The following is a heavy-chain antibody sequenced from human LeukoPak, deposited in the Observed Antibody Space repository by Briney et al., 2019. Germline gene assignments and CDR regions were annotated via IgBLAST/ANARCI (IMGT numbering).Heavy chain of an antibody. CDR3: ARAGFDY. V-gene: IGHV4-38-2*02. Sequence: SETLSLTCTVSGYSVSSGDYWGWIRRPPGKGLEWIGSIYDSGSTYYNPSLKSRITISVDTSKNQFSLKLNSVTAADTAVYYCARAGFDYWGQGTLVTVSS. CDR2: IYDSGST. J-gene: IGHJ4*02. CDR1: GYSVSSGDY.